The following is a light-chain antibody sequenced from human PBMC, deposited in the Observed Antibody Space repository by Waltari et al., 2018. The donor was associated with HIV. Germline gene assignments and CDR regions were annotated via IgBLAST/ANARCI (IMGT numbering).Light chain of an antibody. V-gene: IGLV2-23*02. CDR3: CSYEVSTTSVV. Sequence: QSALTQNASVSGSPGQSITLSCTGSSSDVGSHNLVSCYQQHPGKVPELLIYEVNKRPSGVSSRFSGSKAGNTASLTISGLQTEDESDYNCCSYEVSTTSVVIGGGTKLTVL. J-gene: IGLJ2*01. CDR2: EVN. CDR1: SSDVGSHNL.